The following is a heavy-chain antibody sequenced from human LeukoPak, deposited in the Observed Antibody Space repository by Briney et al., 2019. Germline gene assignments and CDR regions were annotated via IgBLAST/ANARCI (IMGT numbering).Heavy chain of an antibody. V-gene: IGHV1-2*02. D-gene: IGHD3-22*01. CDR3: AREDSSGYYYFDY. CDR1: GYTFTGYY. CDR2: INPNSGGT. Sequence: ASVKVSCKASGYTFTGYYMHWVRQAPGQGLEWMGWINPNSGGTNYAQKFQGRVTMTRDTSIGTAYMELSRLRSDDTAVYYCAREDSSGYYYFDYWGQGTLVTVSS. J-gene: IGHJ4*02.